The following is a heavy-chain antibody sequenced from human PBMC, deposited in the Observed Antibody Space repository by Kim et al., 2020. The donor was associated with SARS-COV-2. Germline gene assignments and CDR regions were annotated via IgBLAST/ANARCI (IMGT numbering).Heavy chain of an antibody. CDR1: GGSLSRSY. J-gene: IGHJ4*02. D-gene: IGHD3-16*02. CDR3: ARELHMITFGGVIDHTLYYFDY. V-gene: IGHV4-59*13. CDR2: IYYSGST. Sequence: SETLSLTCTVSGGSLSRSYWRWIRQPPGKGLEWIGYIYYSGSTNYNPSLKSRVTISVDTSKNQFSLKLSSVTAADTAVYYCARELHMITFGGVIDHTLYYFDYWGQGTLVTVSS.